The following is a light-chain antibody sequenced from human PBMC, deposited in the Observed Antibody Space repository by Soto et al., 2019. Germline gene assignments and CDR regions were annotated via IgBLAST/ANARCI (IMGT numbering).Light chain of an antibody. CDR2: DVF. J-gene: IGLJ2*01. V-gene: IGLV2-11*01. CDR3: SSYAAGDSFK. Sequence: QSALTQPPSVSGSPGHSVTISCIGTSSDIGTFNYVSWHQQRPGKAPRLIIYDVFQRPSGVPDRFSASKSGITASLTISGLQAEDEADYYCSSYAAGDSFKFGGGTKLTVL. CDR1: SSDIGTFNY.